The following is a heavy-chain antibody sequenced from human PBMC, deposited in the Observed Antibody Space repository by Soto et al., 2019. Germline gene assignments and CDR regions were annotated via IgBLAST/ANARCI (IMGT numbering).Heavy chain of an antibody. J-gene: IGHJ4*02. CDR3: ARFEFYPPNRYCTNGVCPDFDY. D-gene: IGHD2-8*01. CDR2: ISAYNGNT. CDR1: GYTFTSYG. V-gene: IGHV1-18*01. Sequence: ASVKVSCKASGYTFTSYGISWVRQAPGQGLEWMGWISAYNGNTNYAQKLQGRVTMTTDTSTSTAYMELRSLRSDDTAVYYCARFEFYPPNRYCTNGVCPDFDYSGQGTLVTVSS.